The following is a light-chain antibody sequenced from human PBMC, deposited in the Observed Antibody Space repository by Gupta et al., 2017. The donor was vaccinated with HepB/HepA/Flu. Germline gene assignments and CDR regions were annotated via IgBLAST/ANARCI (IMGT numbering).Light chain of an antibody. CDR3: SSCTDSSPWV. CDR1: SSDVDGYNY. CDR2: DVS. V-gene: IGLV2-14*03. J-gene: IGLJ3*02. Sequence: QSALTQPASVSGSTGQSIRISCPGTSSDVDGYNYVSWYQQYPGKAPKIMIYDVSNRPSGVPYPFSSSKTGDSASMTIAELQAEDEADYYCSSCTDSSPWVFGGGTKLTVL.